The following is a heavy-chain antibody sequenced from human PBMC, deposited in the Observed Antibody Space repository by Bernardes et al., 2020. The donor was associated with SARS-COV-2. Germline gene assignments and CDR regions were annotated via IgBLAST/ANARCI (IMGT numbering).Heavy chain of an antibody. D-gene: IGHD3-10*01. CDR3: ARVSRVRIELFHYRREIDF. J-gene: IGHJ4*02. CDR1: GFPFHNYG. V-gene: IGHV3-48*01. CDR2: ISSSSTTV. Sequence: GGSLRLSCEASGFPFHNYGMHWVRQAPGKGLEWVSYISSSSTTVYYTDSVKGRFTISRDNAKNSLYLQMNSLRAEDTAVYYCARVSRVRIELFHYRREIDFWGQGTLVTVSS.